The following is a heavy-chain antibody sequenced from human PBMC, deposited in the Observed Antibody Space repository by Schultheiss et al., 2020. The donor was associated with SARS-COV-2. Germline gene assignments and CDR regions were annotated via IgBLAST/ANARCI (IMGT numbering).Heavy chain of an antibody. CDR1: GDSVSSNSAA. J-gene: IGHJ6*02. V-gene: IGHV6-1*01. CDR2: TYYRSKWYS. D-gene: IGHD6-6*01. Sequence: SETLSLTCAISGDSVSSNSAAWNWIRQSPSRGLEWLGRTYYRSKWYSDYAVSVKSRITINPDTSKNQFSLQLNSVTPEDTAVYYCARWATYSSSSYYYYSMDVWGQGTTVTVSS. CDR3: ARWATYSSSSYYYYSMDV.